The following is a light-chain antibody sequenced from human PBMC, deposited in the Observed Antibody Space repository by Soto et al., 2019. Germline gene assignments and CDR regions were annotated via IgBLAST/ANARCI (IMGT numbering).Light chain of an antibody. CDR1: QSVSNY. CDR2: DAS. J-gene: IGKJ1*01. CDR3: QQRGNLWT. Sequence: EIVLAQSPATLSLSPGERATLSCRASQSVSNYLAWYQQKSGQAPRLLIYDASNRATGIPARFSGSGSGTDFTLTISSLEPEDFAVYYCQQRGNLWTFGQGTKVEIK. V-gene: IGKV3-11*01.